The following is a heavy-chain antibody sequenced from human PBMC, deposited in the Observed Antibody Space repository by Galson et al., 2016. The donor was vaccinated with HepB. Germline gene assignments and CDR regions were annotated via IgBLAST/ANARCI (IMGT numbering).Heavy chain of an antibody. CDR2: IYPGDSDT. CDR3: ARHELHSNSWYMDS. Sequence: QSGAEVKKLGESLQISCQGSGYKFTSYWIGWVRQVPGKGLEWMGTIYPGDSDTRYSPSFQGQVTISVDKSISTAYLQWSSLKASDSAMYYCARHELHSNSWYMDSWGQGTLVTVSS. J-gene: IGHJ4*02. CDR1: GYKFTSYW. V-gene: IGHV5-51*01. D-gene: IGHD6-13*01.